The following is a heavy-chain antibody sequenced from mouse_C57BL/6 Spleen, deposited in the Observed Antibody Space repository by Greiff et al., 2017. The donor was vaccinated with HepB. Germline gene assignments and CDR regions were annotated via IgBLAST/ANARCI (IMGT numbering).Heavy chain of an antibody. D-gene: IGHD1-1*01. V-gene: IGHV1-22*01. CDR1: GYTFTDYN. J-gene: IGHJ3*01. CDR2: INPNNGGT. Sequence: EVQLQQSGPELVKPGASVKMSCKASGYTFTDYNMHWVKQSHGKSLEWIGYINPNNGGTSYNQKFKGKATLTVNKSSSTAYMELRSLTSEDSAVYYCARHYGSSGPWFAYWGQGTLVTVSA. CDR3: ARHYGSSGPWFAY.